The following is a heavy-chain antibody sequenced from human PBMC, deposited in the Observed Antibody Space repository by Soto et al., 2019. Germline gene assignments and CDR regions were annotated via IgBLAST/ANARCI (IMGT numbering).Heavy chain of an antibody. Sequence: EAQLLESGGGLVQPGGSLRLSCAASGFTFSTYPMSWVRQAPGKGLEWVSGISGSGISTYYTDSVKGRFTISRDNSKKSLYLQMDSLRAEDTGVYYCATGGIYYEAWGQGTLVTVSS. CDR1: GFTFSTYP. CDR2: ISGSGIST. CDR3: ATGGIYYEA. D-gene: IGHD1-26*01. V-gene: IGHV3-23*01. J-gene: IGHJ5*02.